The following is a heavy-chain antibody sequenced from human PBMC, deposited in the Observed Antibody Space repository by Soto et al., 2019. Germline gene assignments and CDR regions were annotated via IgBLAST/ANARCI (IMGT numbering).Heavy chain of an antibody. V-gene: IGHV1-3*01. J-gene: IGHJ4*02. D-gene: IGHD2-8*01. Sequence: QVPLVQSGAEVKKPGASVRVSCKPSGYTLTNYAIQWVRRAAGQRLEWLGWIDPGSGQATYSQRVQGRITLSRDNSASTFYMDLNSLTSEDTAVYFCTRDLNGGNPFDYWGQGALVTVSS. CDR2: IDPGSGQA. CDR1: GYTLTNYA. CDR3: TRDLNGGNPFDY.